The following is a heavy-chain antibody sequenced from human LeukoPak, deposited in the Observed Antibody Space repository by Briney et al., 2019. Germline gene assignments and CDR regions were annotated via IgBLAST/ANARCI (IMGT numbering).Heavy chain of an antibody. CDR2: INPSGGST. J-gene: IGHJ6*03. Sequence: ASVKVSCKASGYTFTAYYMHWVRQAPGQGLEWMGIINPSGGSTSYAQKFQGRVTMTRDTSTSTVYMELSSLRSEDTAVYYCAREHYGSGSYYLPYYYYYYMDVWGKGTTVTISS. CDR1: GYTFTAYY. V-gene: IGHV1-46*01. CDR3: AREHYGSGSYYLPYYYYYYMDV. D-gene: IGHD3-10*01.